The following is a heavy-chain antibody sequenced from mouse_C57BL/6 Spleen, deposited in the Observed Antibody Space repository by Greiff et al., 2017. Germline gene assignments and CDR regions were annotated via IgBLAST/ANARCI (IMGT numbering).Heavy chain of an antibody. CDR1: GYSFTGYF. V-gene: IGHV1-20*01. CDR3: ARNPITTVVRYYFDY. D-gene: IGHD1-1*01. J-gene: IGHJ2*01. Sequence: DVKLQESGPELVKPGDSVKISCKASGYSFTGYFMNWVMQSHGKSLEWIGRINHYNGDTFYNPKFKGKATLTVDKSSSTANMELRSLTSEDSAVYYYARNPITTVVRYYFDYWGQGTTLTVSS. CDR2: INHYNGDT.